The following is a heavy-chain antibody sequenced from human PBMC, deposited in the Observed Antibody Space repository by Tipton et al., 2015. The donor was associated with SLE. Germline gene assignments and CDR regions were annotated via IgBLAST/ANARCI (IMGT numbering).Heavy chain of an antibody. CDR2: INPSGGST. V-gene: IGHV1-46*01. CDR1: GYIFTSYF. J-gene: IGHJ5*02. CDR3: ARDSKWGAPVAATQKVLDS. Sequence: QSGPEVKKPGASVKVSCKASGYIFTSYFMNWVRQAPGQGLEWMGIINPSGGSTVYAQKFQGRVAMTSDTSTSTVFMELSSLRSEDTAIYYCARDSKWGAPVAATQKVLDSWGQGTLVTVSS. D-gene: IGHD6-19*01.